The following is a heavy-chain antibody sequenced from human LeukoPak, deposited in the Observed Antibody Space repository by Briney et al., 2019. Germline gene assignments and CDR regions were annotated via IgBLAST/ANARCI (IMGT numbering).Heavy chain of an antibody. V-gene: IGHV3-7*01. D-gene: IGHD3-10*02. CDR3: VCGDYMDV. CDR1: GFTFSSSW. CDR2: IKEDGSEK. J-gene: IGHJ6*03. Sequence: GGSLRLSCAAPGFTFSSSWMSWVRQAPGKGLEWVANIKEDGSEKYYVDSVKGRFTISRDNAKKSLYLQMNSLRAEDTAVYYCVCGDYMDVWGKGTTVTVSS.